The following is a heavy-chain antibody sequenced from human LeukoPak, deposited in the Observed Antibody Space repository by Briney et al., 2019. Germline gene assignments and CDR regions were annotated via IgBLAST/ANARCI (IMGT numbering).Heavy chain of an antibody. CDR1: GFTFSDYA. CDR2: ISGSASST. J-gene: IGHJ4*02. CDR3: ARDGYHGSVSYYRRYFDL. Sequence: PGGSLRLSCATTGFTFSDYAMSWVRQAPGRGLEWVSAISGSASSTYYADSVKGRFTISRDNSKSTLYLQMNSLTSDNTAVYYCARDGYHGSVSYYRRYFDLWGQGTLITVSS. D-gene: IGHD3-10*01. V-gene: IGHV3-23*01.